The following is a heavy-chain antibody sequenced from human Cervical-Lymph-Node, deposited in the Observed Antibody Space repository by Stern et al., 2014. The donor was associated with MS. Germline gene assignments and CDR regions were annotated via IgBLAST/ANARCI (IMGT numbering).Heavy chain of an antibody. V-gene: IGHV1-69*01. CDR1: GDTFIKFG. D-gene: IGHD1-1*01. CDR3: ARDNDDHGMDV. J-gene: IGHJ6*01. Sequence: VQLVESGAEVKKPGSSVKVSCTASGDTFIKFGISWVRQAPGQGLEWMGGIIPLFGTTHYGQKSQGRLTINADESATTVYMELSSLRFEDTAVYYCARDNDDHGMDVWGQGTTVTVS. CDR2: IIPLFGTT.